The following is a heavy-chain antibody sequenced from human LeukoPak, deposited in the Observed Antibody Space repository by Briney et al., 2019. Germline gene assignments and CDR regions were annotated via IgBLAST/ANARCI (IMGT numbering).Heavy chain of an antibody. J-gene: IGHJ4*02. CDR1: GFTFSNFA. V-gene: IGHV3-30*09. Sequence: GGSLRLSCAASGFTFSNFAMNWVRQAPGKGLEWVAFIPYDGSIKSYADSVKGRFAVSRDNSKNTLYLQMNSLRPEDTAFYYCAKSYDNGWYVCDYWGQGTLVTVSS. D-gene: IGHD6-19*01. CDR2: IPYDGSIK. CDR3: AKSYDNGWYVCDY.